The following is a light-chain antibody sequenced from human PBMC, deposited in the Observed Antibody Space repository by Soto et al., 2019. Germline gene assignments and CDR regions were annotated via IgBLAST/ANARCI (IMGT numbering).Light chain of an antibody. CDR1: SSDVGSYNL. J-gene: IGLJ2*01. CDR2: EGS. Sequence: QSVLTQPASVSGSPGQSITISCTGTSSDVGSYNLVSWYQQHPGKAPNLMIYEGSKRPSGVSNRFSGSKSGNTASLTISGLQAEDEADYYCCSYAGSSSHVVFGGGIKLTVL. V-gene: IGLV2-23*01. CDR3: CSYAGSSSHVV.